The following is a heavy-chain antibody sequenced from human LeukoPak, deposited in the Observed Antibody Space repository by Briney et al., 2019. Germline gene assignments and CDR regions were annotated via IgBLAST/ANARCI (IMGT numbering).Heavy chain of an antibody. V-gene: IGHV1-18*01. CDR3: ARGYCSSTHCYTATAWFDP. D-gene: IGHD2-2*02. Sequence: ASVKVSCKASGYAFTSYGIYWVRQAPGQGLEWMGWIGAYNGNTNYAQKFQGRVTMTTDASTSTAYMELRSLRSDDTAVYYCARGYCSSTHCYTATAWFDPWGQGTLVTVSS. CDR2: IGAYNGNT. CDR1: GYAFTSYG. J-gene: IGHJ5*02.